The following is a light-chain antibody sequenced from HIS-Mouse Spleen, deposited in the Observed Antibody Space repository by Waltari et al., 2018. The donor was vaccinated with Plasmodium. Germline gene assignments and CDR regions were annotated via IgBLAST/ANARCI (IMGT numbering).Light chain of an antibody. CDR2: KDR. J-gene: IGLJ3*02. Sequence: SYELTQPPSVSVSPGQTARITCSGDALPKQYAYWYQQKPGQAPVLVRYKDRERPSGIPELFSGSSSGTTVTLTISGVQAEDEADYYCQSADSSGTPNWVFGGGTKLTV. V-gene: IGLV3-25*03. CDR3: QSADSSGTPNWV. CDR1: ALPKQY.